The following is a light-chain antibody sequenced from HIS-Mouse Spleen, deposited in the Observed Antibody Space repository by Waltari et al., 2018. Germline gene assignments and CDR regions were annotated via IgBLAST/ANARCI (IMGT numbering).Light chain of an antibody. J-gene: IGKJ2*01. CDR3: QQYYSTPYT. CDR2: WAS. Sequence: DIVMTQSPDSLPVSLGEWATINRNSSPSVLDSSNNKTYLAWYQQKPGQPPKLLIYWASTRESGVPDRFSGSGSGTDFTLTISSLQAEDVAVYYCQQYYSTPYTFGQGTKLEIK. CDR1: PSVLDSSNNKTY. V-gene: IGKV4-1*01.